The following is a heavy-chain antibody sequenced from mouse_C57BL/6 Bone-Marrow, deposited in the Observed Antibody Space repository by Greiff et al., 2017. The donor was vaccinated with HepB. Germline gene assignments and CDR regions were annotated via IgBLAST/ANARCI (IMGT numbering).Heavy chain of an antibody. J-gene: IGHJ1*03. CDR3: ARKFIWGYFDG. CDR1: GYTFTSSW. CDR2: IYPGSGNT. Sequence: VQLQESGPELVKPGASVKISCKASGYTFTSSWMHWVKQRPGQGLEWIGRIYPGSGNTNYNEKFKGKATLTADKSSSTAYMQLSSLTAEDSAVYFCARKFIWGYFDGWGTGTTVTVSS. V-gene: IGHV1-82*01. D-gene: IGHD1-2*01.